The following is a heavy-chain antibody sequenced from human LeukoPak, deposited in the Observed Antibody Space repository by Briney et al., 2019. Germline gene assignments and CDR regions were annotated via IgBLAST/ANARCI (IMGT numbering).Heavy chain of an antibody. CDR1: GGSFSGYY. J-gene: IGHJ4*02. V-gene: IGHV4-34*01. CDR3: ARSIAGGGASNFDY. Sequence: SETLSLTCAVYGGSFSGYYWSWIRQPPGKGLEWIGDINHSGSTNYNPSLKSRVTISVDTSKNQFSLKLSSVTAADTAVYYCARSIAGGGASNFDYWGQGTLVTVSS. D-gene: IGHD6-6*01. CDR2: INHSGST.